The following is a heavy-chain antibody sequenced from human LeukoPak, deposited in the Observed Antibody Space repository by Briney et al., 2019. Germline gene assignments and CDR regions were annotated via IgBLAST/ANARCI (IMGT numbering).Heavy chain of an antibody. V-gene: IGHV4-39*01. CDR3: ASLTGPLDYYYYYYMDV. Sequence: PSETLSLTCTVSGGSISSSSYYWGWIRQPPGKGLEWIGSIYYSGSTYYNPSLKSRVTISVDTSKNLFSLKLSSVTAADTAVYYCASLTGPLDYYYYYYMDVWGKGTTVTVSS. CDR2: IYYSGST. J-gene: IGHJ6*03. D-gene: IGHD7-27*01. CDR1: GGSISSSSYY.